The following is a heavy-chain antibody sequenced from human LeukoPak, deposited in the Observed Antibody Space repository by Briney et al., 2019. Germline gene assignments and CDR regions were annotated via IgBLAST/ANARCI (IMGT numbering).Heavy chain of an antibody. V-gene: IGHV3-23*01. Sequence: PGGSLRLSCAASGFTVSSNYVSWVRQAPGKGLEWVSGISPSGDIKYYVDSVKGRFTVSRDNSKNTLYLQINSLRDEDTAVYYCAKDGAWLQYNDWGQGTLVTVSS. CDR1: GFTVSSNY. J-gene: IGHJ4*02. CDR2: ISPSGDIK. CDR3: AKDGAWLQYND. D-gene: IGHD5-24*01.